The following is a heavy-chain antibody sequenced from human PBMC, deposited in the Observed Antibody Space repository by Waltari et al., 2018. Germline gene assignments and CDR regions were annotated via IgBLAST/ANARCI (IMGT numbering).Heavy chain of an antibody. V-gene: IGHV1-8*01. J-gene: IGHJ6*03. CDR1: GYTFTSYD. CDR3: ARAGSSWQYYYYYMDV. Sequence: QVQLVQSGAEVKKPGASVKVSCKASGYTFTSYDINWVRQATGQGLEWMGWMNPNSGNTGYAQKFQGRVTMTRNTSISTAYMELSSLRSEDTAVYYCARAGSSWQYYYYYMDVWGKGTTVTVSS. D-gene: IGHD6-13*01. CDR2: MNPNSGNT.